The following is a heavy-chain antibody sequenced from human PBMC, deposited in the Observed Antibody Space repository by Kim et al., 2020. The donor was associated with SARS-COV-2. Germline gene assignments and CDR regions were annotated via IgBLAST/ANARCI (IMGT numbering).Heavy chain of an antibody. Sequence: GGSLRLSCAASGFTVSSNYMSWVRQAPGKGLEWVSVIYSGGSTYYADSVKGRFTISRDNSKNTLYLQMNSLRAEDTAVYYCARDPLLGYCSSTSCPKEDAFDIWGQGTMVTVSS. J-gene: IGHJ3*02. D-gene: IGHD2-2*01. CDR2: IYSGGST. V-gene: IGHV3-66*01. CDR3: ARDPLLGYCSSTSCPKEDAFDI. CDR1: GFTVSSNY.